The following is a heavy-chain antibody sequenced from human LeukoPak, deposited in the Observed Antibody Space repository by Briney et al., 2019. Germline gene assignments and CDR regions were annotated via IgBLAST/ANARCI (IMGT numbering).Heavy chain of an antibody. CDR1: GYSFTSYW. CDR2: IYPGDSDT. J-gene: IGHJ4*02. Sequence: GESLKISCKGSGYSFTSYWIAWVRHMPGKGLEWMGIIYPGDSDTRYSPSFQGQVTFSADKSISTAYLQWSSLKASDTAIYYCARESGRVSDYWGQGTLVTVSS. D-gene: IGHD2-15*01. V-gene: IGHV5-51*01. CDR3: ARESGRVSDY.